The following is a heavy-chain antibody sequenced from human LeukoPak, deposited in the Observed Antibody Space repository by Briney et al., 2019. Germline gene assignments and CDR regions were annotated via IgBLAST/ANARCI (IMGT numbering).Heavy chain of an antibody. D-gene: IGHD1-7*01. Sequence: SETLSLTCTVSGGSISSGGYYWSWIRQHPGKGLEWIGYIYYSGSTYYNPSLKSRVTISVDTSKNQFSLNLNSVTAADTAVYYCARVPLGNFWYFDLWGRGTLVTVSS. V-gene: IGHV4-31*03. CDR3: ARVPLGNFWYFDL. J-gene: IGHJ2*01. CDR2: IYYSGST. CDR1: GGSISSGGYY.